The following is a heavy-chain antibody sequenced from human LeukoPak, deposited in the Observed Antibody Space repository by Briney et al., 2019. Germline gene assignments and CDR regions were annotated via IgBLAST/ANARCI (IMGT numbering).Heavy chain of an antibody. D-gene: IGHD5-18*01. V-gene: IGHV1-2*02. CDR3: VADFRYTMSSYWFAP. J-gene: IGHJ5*02. CDR1: GYTFTGYY. CDR2: INPNSGGT. Sequence: GASVKVSCKASGYTFTGYYMHWVRQAPGQGLEWMGWINPNSGGTNYAPKFQGRVTMTRDTSISTAYMKLSRLQSDDSAVYYCVADFRYTMSSYWFAPWGQGTLVTVSS.